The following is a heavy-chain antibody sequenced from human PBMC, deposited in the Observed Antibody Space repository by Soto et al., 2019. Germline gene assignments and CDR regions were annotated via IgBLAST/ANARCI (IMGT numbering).Heavy chain of an antibody. D-gene: IGHD6-19*01. CDR3: ARASTGGWLDYYYYGMDV. J-gene: IGHJ6*02. V-gene: IGHV3-23*01. Sequence: PGGSLRLSCASSGFTLSMSAVNWVRQAPGKGLEWVSYISDSGDRTYYADSVKGRFTISRDRSKNTVSLQMDSLRAEDTAVYYCARASTGGWLDYYYYGMDVWGQGTTVTVSS. CDR1: GFTLSMSA. CDR2: ISDSGDRT.